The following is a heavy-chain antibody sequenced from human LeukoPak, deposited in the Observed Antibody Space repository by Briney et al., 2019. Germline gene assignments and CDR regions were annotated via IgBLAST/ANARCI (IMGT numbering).Heavy chain of an antibody. CDR1: GGSISSSSYY. CDR2: IYYSGST. Sequence: SETLSLTCTVSGGSISSSSYYWGWIRQPPGKGLEWIGSIYYSGSTYYNPSLKSRVTISVDTSKNQFSLKLSSVTAADTAVYYCATSVVVVAATPAGLGDWYFDLWGRGTLVTVSS. J-gene: IGHJ2*01. V-gene: IGHV4-39*01. CDR3: ATSVVVVAATPAGLGDWYFDL. D-gene: IGHD2-15*01.